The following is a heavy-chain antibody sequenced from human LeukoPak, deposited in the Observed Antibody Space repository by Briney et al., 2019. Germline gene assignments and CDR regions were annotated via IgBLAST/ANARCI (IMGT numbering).Heavy chain of an antibody. J-gene: IGHJ3*02. CDR1: GFTFSSYN. Sequence: PGGSLRLSCAASGFTFSSYNMNWVRQAPGKGLEWVANIKQDGSEKYYVDSVKGRFTISRDNAKNSLYLQMNSLRAEDTAVYYCARSRITIFGVVNYLLNDAFDIWGQGTMVTVSS. D-gene: IGHD3-3*01. CDR3: ARSRITIFGVVNYLLNDAFDI. V-gene: IGHV3-7*01. CDR2: IKQDGSEK.